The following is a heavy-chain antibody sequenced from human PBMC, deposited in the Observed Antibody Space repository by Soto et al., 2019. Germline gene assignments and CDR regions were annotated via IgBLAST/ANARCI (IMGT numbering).Heavy chain of an antibody. CDR1: GFTFTNYW. J-gene: IGHJ4*02. D-gene: IGHD3-22*01. V-gene: IGHV3-7*03. CDR3: VRDFCEDGGCYGDY. CDR2: IRQDGGDK. Sequence: GGSLRLSCTASGFTFTNYWMAWVRQAPGKGSEWVANIRQDGGDKYYVDSVKGRFDISRDNARNSVFLQMSGLRVEDAAVYYCVRDFCEDGGCYGDYWGQGTLVTVSS.